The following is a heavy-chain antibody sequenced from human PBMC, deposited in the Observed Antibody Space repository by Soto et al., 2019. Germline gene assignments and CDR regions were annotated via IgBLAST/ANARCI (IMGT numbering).Heavy chain of an antibody. J-gene: IGHJ4*02. V-gene: IGHV2-5*02. CDR3: AHRKQQLGTVLFDY. CDR1: GFSLSTSGVG. D-gene: IGHD6-13*01. Sequence: QITLKESGPPLVIPTQTLTLTCAFSGFSLSTSGVGVGWVRQPPGKALEWLALIYSDDNKHYSPSLKSRLTITKDTSKNQVVLAMTNMNPVDTATYYCAHRKQQLGTVLFDYGGQGILVTVSS. CDR2: IYSDDNK.